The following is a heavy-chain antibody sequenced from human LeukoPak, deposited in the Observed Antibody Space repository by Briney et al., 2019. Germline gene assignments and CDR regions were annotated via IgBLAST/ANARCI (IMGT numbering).Heavy chain of an antibody. Sequence: SETLSLTCAVSGYSISSDNYWVWIRQPPGQGLEWTGGIYHSGSTYYNPSLKSRVTMSVDKSKNQFSLKLSSVTAADTAVYYCARDPTDTANAFDIWGQGTMVTVSS. CDR3: ARDPTDTANAFDI. CDR2: IYHSGST. D-gene: IGHD5-18*01. CDR1: GYSISSDNY. V-gene: IGHV4-38-2*02. J-gene: IGHJ3*02.